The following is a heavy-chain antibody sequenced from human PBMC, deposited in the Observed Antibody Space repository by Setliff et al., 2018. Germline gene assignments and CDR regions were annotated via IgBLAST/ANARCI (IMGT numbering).Heavy chain of an antibody. V-gene: IGHV4-61*02. CDR2: IYIRGGT. CDR1: GGSITDENSW. CDR3: AVDHVTNIAESGYGYTRIDP. D-gene: IGHD6-19*01. Sequence: SETLSLTCTVSGGSITDENSWWAWIRQPAGKRPEWLGLIYIRGGTDYNPSLKSRVTISLDTPRSQFSLNLTSVTAADTAVYYCAVDHVTNIAESGYGYTRIDPWGQGIPVTVSS. J-gene: IGHJ5*02.